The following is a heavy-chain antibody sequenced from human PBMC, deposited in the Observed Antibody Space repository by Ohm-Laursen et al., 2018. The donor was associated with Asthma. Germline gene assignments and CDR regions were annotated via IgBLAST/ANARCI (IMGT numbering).Heavy chain of an antibody. V-gene: IGHV3-30*18. J-gene: IGHJ5*02. CDR2: ISYDGSNK. Sequence: RSLRLSCSASGFTFSSYGMHWVRQAPGKGLEWVAVISYDGSNKYYADSVKGRFTISRDNAKNSLYLQMNSLRPEDTAFYYCAKLVGVTNAWGQGTLVTVSS. D-gene: IGHD4-17*01. CDR1: GFTFSSYG. CDR3: AKLVGVTNA.